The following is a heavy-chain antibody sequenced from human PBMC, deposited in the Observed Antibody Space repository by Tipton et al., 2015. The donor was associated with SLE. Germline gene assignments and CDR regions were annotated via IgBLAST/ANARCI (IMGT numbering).Heavy chain of an antibody. Sequence: TLSLTCSVSGASISSGGHYWSWIRQPPGKGLEWIGYIYHSGSTYYNPSLKSRVTISVDRSKNQFSLNLNSVTAADTAIYYCARSFEMGSIHTWGQGTLVTVSS. CDR1: GASISSGGHY. D-gene: IGHD5-24*01. V-gene: IGHV4-30-2*01. J-gene: IGHJ5*02. CDR3: ARSFEMGSIHT. CDR2: IYHSGST.